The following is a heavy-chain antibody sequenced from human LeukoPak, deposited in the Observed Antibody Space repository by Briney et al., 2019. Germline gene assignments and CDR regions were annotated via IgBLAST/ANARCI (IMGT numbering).Heavy chain of an antibody. V-gene: IGHV3-23*01. J-gene: IGHJ4*02. Sequence: PGGSLRLSCAASGFTFSSYAMSWVRQAPGKGLEWVSAISGSGGSTYYADSVKGRFTISGDNSKNTLYLQMNSLRAEDTAVYYCAKDLGYSYGTGHFDYWGQGTLVTVSS. D-gene: IGHD5-18*01. CDR3: AKDLGYSYGTGHFDY. CDR1: GFTFSSYA. CDR2: ISGSGGST.